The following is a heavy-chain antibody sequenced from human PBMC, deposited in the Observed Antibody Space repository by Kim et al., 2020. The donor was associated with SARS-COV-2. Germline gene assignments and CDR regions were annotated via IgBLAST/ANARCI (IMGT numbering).Heavy chain of an antibody. V-gene: IGHV3-72*01. Sequence: GGSLRLSCAASGFTLSDHYMDWVRQAPGKGLEWVGRTGNKDKNYITDYAASVKGRFTISRDDSQNSLYLQMNSLKTEDTAVYYCARGAYYGYPDYWGQGTLVIVSS. CDR3: ARGAYYGYPDY. J-gene: IGHJ4*02. CDR1: GFTLSDHY. D-gene: IGHD2-21*01. CDR2: TGNKDKNYIT.